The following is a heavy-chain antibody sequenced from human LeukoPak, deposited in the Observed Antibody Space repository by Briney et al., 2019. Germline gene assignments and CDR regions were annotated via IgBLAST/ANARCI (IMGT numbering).Heavy chain of an antibody. Sequence: SVRVSCKASGGTFSSYTISWVRQAPGQGLEWMGRIIPILGIANYAQKFQGRVTITADKSTSTAYMELSSLRSEDTAVYYCASSRSRDFWSGYYSYYFDYWGQGTLVTVSS. V-gene: IGHV1-69*02. D-gene: IGHD3-3*01. J-gene: IGHJ4*02. CDR2: IIPILGIA. CDR1: GGTFSSYT. CDR3: ASSRSRDFWSGYYSYYFDY.